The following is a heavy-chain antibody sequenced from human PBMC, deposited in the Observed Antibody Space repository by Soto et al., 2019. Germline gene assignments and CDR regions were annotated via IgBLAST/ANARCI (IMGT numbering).Heavy chain of an antibody. CDR2: ISGSGGST. CDR3: SRNSPDYDISTGYFNDRTTWFDP. D-gene: IGHD3-9*01. CDR1: GFSRISYA. J-gene: IGHJ5*02. V-gene: IGHV3-23*01. Sequence: GGSLRRSGVAAGFSRISYAMSWVRQATGKGLEWVSAISGSGGSTYYADSGKGRLTISTDNSKNTLYLQMNSLKPEDMAVYYCSRNSPDYDISTGYFNDRTTWFDPCRQ.